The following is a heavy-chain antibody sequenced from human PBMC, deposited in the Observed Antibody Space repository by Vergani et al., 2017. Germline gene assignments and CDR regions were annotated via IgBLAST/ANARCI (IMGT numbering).Heavy chain of an antibody. Sequence: QVQLQESGPGLVKPSETLSLTCTVSGDSVISTDYHWGWIRHPPGKGLEWIGSMDYSGSTSYNPSLEGRISISFETPKNQFSLRLTSGTAADTAVYYCASKRGACRAAYCHSYDFWGPGTLVGVSS. CDR2: MDYSGST. D-gene: IGHD2-15*01. V-gene: IGHV4-39*01. CDR3: ASKRGACRAAYCHSYDF. CDR1: GDSVISTDYH. J-gene: IGHJ4*02.